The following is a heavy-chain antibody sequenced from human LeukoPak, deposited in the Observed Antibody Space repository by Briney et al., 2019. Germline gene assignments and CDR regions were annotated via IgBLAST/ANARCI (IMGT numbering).Heavy chain of an antibody. CDR2: IKQDGSEK. CDR1: GFTFSSYW. Sequence: GGSLRLSCAASGFTFSSYWMSWVRQAPGKGLEWVANIKQDGSEKYYVDSVKGRFTISRDNAKNSLYLQMNSLRAEDTAVYYCARVGTSKIVVPAATALYYYYMDVWGKGTTVTVSS. V-gene: IGHV3-7*01. J-gene: IGHJ6*03. CDR3: ARVGTSKIVVPAATALYYYYMDV. D-gene: IGHD2-2*01.